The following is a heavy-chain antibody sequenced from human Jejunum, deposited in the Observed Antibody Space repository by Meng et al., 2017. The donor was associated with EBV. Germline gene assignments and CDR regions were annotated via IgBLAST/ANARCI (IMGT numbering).Heavy chain of an antibody. CDR3: LRCFGGGAAEYLDY. CDR2: FSPIVATE. J-gene: IGHJ4*02. Sequence: VQLVRSGAEVTKPVSSGIVDRSAAGGPLDDYVCQWVRKSPGEGLEGMRGFSPIVATENYEQQFQGRLTIAAEKSPSTGYMPLRCLRSEAIDVYCCLRCFGGGAAEYLDYSGQATLVTVSS. D-gene: IGHD3-16*01. CDR1: GGPLDDYV. V-gene: IGHV1-69*06.